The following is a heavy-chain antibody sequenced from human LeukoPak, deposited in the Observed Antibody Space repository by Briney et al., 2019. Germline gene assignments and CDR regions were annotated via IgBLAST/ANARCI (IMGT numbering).Heavy chain of an antibody. CDR1: GYTLTELS. CDR3: ARGYNWNDYYYYYYMDV. CDR2: FDPEDGET. Sequence: ASVKVSCKVSGYTLTELSMHWVRQAPGKGLEWMGGFDPEDGETIYAQKFQGRVTMTEDTSTDTAYMELSSLRSEDTAVYYCARGYNWNDYYYYYYMDVWGKGTTVTVSS. V-gene: IGHV1-24*01. J-gene: IGHJ6*03. D-gene: IGHD1-20*01.